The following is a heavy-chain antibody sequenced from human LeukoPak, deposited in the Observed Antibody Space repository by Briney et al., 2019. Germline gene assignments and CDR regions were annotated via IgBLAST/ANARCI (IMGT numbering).Heavy chain of an antibody. CDR3: ARDPYYYDSSGYDS. CDR1: GFTFSAYY. D-gene: IGHD3-22*01. Sequence: GSLRLSCAASGFTFSAYYMSWIRQAPGKGLEWVSYISSSGSTIYYADSVKGRFTISRDNAKNSLYLQMNSLRAEDTAVYYCARDPYYYDSSGYDSWGQGTLVTVSS. CDR2: ISSSGSTI. J-gene: IGHJ4*02. V-gene: IGHV3-11*04.